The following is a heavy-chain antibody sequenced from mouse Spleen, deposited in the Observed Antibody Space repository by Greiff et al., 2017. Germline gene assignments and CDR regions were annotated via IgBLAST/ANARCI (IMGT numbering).Heavy chain of an antibody. CDR2: INPGSGGT. V-gene: IGHV1-54*01. CDR3: AREGNITTGERRGFAY. J-gene: IGHJ3*01. Sequence: VQLQESGAELVRPGTSVKVSCKASGYAFTNYLIEWVKQRPGQGLEWIGVINPGSGGTNYNEKFKDKAILTVDKSSSTAYMQLSSLTSEDSAVYYCAREGNITTGERRGFAYWGQGTLVTVSA. D-gene: IGHD1-2*01. CDR1: GYAFTNYL.